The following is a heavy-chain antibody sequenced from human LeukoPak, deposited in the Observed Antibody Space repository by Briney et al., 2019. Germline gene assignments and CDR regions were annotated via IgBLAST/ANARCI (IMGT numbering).Heavy chain of an antibody. V-gene: IGHV3-23*01. Sequence: GGSLRLSCAASGFTFSSYAMTWVRQAPGKGLEWGSTISGSGDIIYYADSVKGRFTISRDNPKNTLYLQMNSLRAEDTAVYYCAKGRVGHSPGYYYGNDAFDIWGQGTGVTVSS. CDR2: ISGSGDII. D-gene: IGHD3-22*01. CDR1: GFTFSSYA. CDR3: AKGRVGHSPGYYYGNDAFDI. J-gene: IGHJ3*02.